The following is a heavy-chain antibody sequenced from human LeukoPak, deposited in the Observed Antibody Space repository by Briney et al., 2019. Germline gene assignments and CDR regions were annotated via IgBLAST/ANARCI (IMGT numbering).Heavy chain of an antibody. J-gene: IGHJ5*02. Sequence: SGGSLRLSCAASGFTFSSYSMNWVRQAPGKGLEWVSAISGSGGSTYYADSVKGRFTISRDNSKNTLYLQMNSLRAEDTAVYYCAKGPRHPHDYSNGPPDNARFDPWGQGTLVTVSS. CDR3: AKGPRHPHDYSNGPPDNARFDP. CDR2: ISGSGGST. CDR1: GFTFSSYS. V-gene: IGHV3-23*01. D-gene: IGHD4-11*01.